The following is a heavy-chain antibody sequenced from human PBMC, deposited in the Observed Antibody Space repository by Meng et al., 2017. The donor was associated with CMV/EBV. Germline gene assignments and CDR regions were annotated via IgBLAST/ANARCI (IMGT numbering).Heavy chain of an antibody. V-gene: IGHV3-74*01. CDR1: GFTFSSYW. D-gene: IGHD4-17*01. J-gene: IGHJ3*02. CDR3: ARGSRYGDRLTSMYDAFDI. CDR2: INSDGSST. Sequence: GESLKISCAASGFTFSSYWMHWVRQAPGKGLVWVSRINSDGSSTSYADSVKGRFIISRDNAKNTLYLQMNSLRAEDTAVYYCARGSRYGDRLTSMYDAFDIWGQGTMVTVSS.